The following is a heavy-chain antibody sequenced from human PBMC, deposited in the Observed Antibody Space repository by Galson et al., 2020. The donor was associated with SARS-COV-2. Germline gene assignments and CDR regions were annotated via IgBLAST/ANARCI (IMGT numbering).Heavy chain of an antibody. V-gene: IGHV3-48*02. CDR1: GFSFGTYS. CDR3: ARDAFPFVDVPIGAFDL. Sequence: GESLKISCAASGFSFGTYSMNWVRQAPGKGLEWISFISTRGDNTYYADSVKGRFTVSRDTARNSLFLQMNSLRDGDTALYSCARDAFPFVDVPIGAFDLWGQGALVTVSS. CDR2: ISTRGDNT. J-gene: IGHJ4*02. D-gene: IGHD5-12*01.